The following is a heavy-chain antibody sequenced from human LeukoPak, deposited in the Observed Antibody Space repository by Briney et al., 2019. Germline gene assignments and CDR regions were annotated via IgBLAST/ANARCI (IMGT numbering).Heavy chain of an antibody. Sequence: SETLFLTCTVSGGSVSSGSYYWSWIRQPPGKGLEWIGYIYYSGSTNYNPSLKSRVTISVDTSKNQFSLKLSSVTAADTAVYYCARVNYGDYYYGMDVWGQGTTVTVSS. D-gene: IGHD3-10*01. J-gene: IGHJ6*02. V-gene: IGHV4-61*01. CDR1: GGSVSSGSYY. CDR2: IYYSGST. CDR3: ARVNYGDYYYGMDV.